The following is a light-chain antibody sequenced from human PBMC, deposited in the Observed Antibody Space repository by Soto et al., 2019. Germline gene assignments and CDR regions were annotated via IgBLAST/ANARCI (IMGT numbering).Light chain of an antibody. CDR1: SSGVGCYNL. Sequence: QSVLTQPASVSGSPRQSITISCTGTSSGVGCYNLVSWYQQHPGKAPKLMIYEVSRRPSRVSNRFSGAKSGNTAALTISGLQAEDVAGYYCCLYAGGSTSVFGTGSKVTVL. CDR3: CLYAGGSTSV. CDR2: EVS. V-gene: IGLV2-23*02. J-gene: IGLJ1*01.